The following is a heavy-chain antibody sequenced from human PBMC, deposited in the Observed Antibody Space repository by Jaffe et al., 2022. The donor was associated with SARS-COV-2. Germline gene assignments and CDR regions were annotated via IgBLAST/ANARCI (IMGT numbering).Heavy chain of an antibody. J-gene: IGHJ5*02. Sequence: EVQLLESGGGLIQPGESLRLSCAASGFTFSSYAMSWVRQSPGKGLEWVSGISGGGGKTDYADSVKGRFTISRDNSRNTLYLQMNSLRAEDTAVYYCASHRGIVAAAALWFDPWGQGTLVTVSA. V-gene: IGHV3-23*01. CDR2: ISGGGGKT. CDR1: GFTFSSYA. CDR3: ASHRGIVAAAALWFDP. D-gene: IGHD1-26*01.